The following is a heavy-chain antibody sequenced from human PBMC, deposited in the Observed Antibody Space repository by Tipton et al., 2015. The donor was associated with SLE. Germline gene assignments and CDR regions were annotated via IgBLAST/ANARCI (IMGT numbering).Heavy chain of an antibody. V-gene: IGHV4-34*01. CDR3: ARMNGDVGPEYFQH. CDR1: GGSVSGYY. D-gene: IGHD4-17*01. J-gene: IGHJ1*01. CDR2: INHRGGT. Sequence: TLSLTCAVYGGSVSGYYWTWIRQPPGKGLEWIGEINHRGGTNYNPSLKSRVTISVDTSKNQFSLKLSSVTAADTAVYYCARMNGDVGPEYFQHWGQGTLVTVSS.